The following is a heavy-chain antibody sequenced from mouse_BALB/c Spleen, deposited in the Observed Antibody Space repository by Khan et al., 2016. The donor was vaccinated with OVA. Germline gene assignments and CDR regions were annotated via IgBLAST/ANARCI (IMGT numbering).Heavy chain of an antibody. J-gene: IGHJ2*01. CDR3: ARRNYYGYYVDY. CDR1: GYSITSGYA. D-gene: IGHD1-1*01. CDR2: ISYSGGT. V-gene: IGHV3-2*02. Sequence: EVQLVESGPGLVKPSQSLSLTCTVTGYSITSGYAWNWIRQFPGNKLEWMGYISYSGGTSYNPSLKSRISITRDTSKNQFFLQLNSVTTEDTATYYCARRNYYGYYVDYWGQGTPLTVSS.